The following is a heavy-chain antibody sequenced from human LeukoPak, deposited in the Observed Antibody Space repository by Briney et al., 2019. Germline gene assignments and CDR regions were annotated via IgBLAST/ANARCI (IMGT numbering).Heavy chain of an antibody. J-gene: IGHJ5*02. CDR1: GGSISSYY. CDR2: IYYSGST. Sequence: SETLSLTCTVSGGSISSYYWSWIRQPPGKGLEWIGYIYYSGSTNYNPSLKSRVTISVDTSKNQFSLKLTSVTAADTAVYYCARRPYSSGAPTWGQGTLVTVSS. CDR3: ARRPYSSGAPT. V-gene: IGHV4-59*01. D-gene: IGHD6-19*01.